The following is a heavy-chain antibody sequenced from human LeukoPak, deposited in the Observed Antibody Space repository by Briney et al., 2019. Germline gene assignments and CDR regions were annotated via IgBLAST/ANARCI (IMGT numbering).Heavy chain of an antibody. CDR2: LSGSGGST. J-gene: IGHJ4*02. CDR3: AKGIYVWGSYYFDY. CDR1: GFTFSNYA. D-gene: IGHD3-16*01. V-gene: IGHV3-23*01. Sequence: GGSLRLSCAASGFTFSNYAMSWVRQAPGKGLEWVSALSGSGGSTYYADSVKGRFTISRDNAKNSLYLQMNSLRAEDTALYYCAKGIYVWGSYYFDYWGQGTLVTVSS.